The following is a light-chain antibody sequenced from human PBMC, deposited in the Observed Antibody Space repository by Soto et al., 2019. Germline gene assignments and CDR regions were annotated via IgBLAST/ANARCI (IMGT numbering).Light chain of an antibody. J-gene: IGKJ2*01. V-gene: IGKV3-20*01. CDR3: QQYDAAPDT. Sequence: EIVLTQSPGTLSLSPGERATLSCRASQSLRRTYLAWHQQKPGQAPRLLIYGASSRATGIPERFSGSGSGTDFTLTISRLEPEDFAVYYCQQYDAAPDTFGQGTKLEIK. CDR1: QSLRRTY. CDR2: GAS.